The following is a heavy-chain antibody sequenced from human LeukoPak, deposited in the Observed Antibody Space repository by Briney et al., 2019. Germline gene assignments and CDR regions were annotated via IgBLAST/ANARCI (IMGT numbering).Heavy chain of an antibody. CDR2: IYYSGST. D-gene: IGHD6-19*01. V-gene: IGHV4-30-4*01. Sequence: SQTLSLTCTVSGGSISSGDYYWSWLRQPPGKGLEWIGYIYYSGSTYYNPSLKSRVTISVDTSKNQFSLKLSSVTAADTAVYYCARTVAGTSFFDYWGQGTLVTVSS. CDR3: ARTVAGTSFFDY. J-gene: IGHJ4*02. CDR1: GGSISSGDYY.